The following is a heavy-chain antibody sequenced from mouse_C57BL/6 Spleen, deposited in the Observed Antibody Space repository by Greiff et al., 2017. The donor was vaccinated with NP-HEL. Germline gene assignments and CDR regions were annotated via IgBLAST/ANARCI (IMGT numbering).Heavy chain of an antibody. V-gene: IGHV14-4*01. CDR3: TTRGSNYEGYAMDY. J-gene: IGHJ4*01. CDR2: IDPENGDT. Sequence: EVKLMESGAELVRPGASVKLSCTASGFNIKDDYMHWVKQRPEQGLEWIGWIDPENGDTEYASKFQGKATITADTSSNTAYLQLSSLTSEDTAVYYCTTRGSNYEGYAMDYWGQGTSVTVSS. CDR1: GFNIKDDY. D-gene: IGHD2-5*01.